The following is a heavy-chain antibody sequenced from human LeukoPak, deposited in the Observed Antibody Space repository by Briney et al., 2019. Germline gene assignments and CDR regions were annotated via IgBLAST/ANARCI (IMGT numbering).Heavy chain of an antibody. J-gene: IGHJ4*02. CDR3: ARVEKAGYFDY. D-gene: IGHD6-19*01. CDR2: IYYSGST. V-gene: IGHV4-59*01. Sequence: SETLSLTCTVSGGSISSYYWSWIRQPPGKGLEWIGYIYYSGSTNYNPSLKRRVTISVDTSKNQFSLKLSSVTAADTAVYYCARVEKAGYFDYWGQGTLVTVSS. CDR1: GGSISSYY.